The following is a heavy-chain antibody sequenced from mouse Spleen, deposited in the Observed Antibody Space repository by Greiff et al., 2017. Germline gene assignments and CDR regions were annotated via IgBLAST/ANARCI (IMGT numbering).Heavy chain of an antibody. Sequence: QVQLQQSGAELVRPGASVKLSCKASGYTFTDYYINWVKQRPGQGLEWIARIYPGSGNTYYNEKFKGKATLTAEKSSSTAYMQLSSLTSEDSAVYFCASDYYGSQYFDVWGAGTTITVSS. CDR2: IYPGSGNT. J-gene: IGHJ1*01. V-gene: IGHV1-76*01. CDR1: GYTFTDYY. D-gene: IGHD1-1*01. CDR3: ASDYYGSQYFDV.